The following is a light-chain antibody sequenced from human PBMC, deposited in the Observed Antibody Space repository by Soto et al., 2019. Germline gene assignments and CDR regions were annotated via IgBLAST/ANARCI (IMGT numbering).Light chain of an antibody. CDR3: SSYTSSSTQV. J-gene: IGLJ1*01. V-gene: IGLV2-14*01. CDR1: SSDVGGYNY. Sequence: QSALTQPASVSGSPVQSITISFTGTSSDVGGYNYVSWYQQHPGKAPKLMIYDVSNRPSGVYNSFSGSKSGNTASLTISGLQAEDEADYYCSSYTSSSTQVFGTGTKLTVL. CDR2: DVS.